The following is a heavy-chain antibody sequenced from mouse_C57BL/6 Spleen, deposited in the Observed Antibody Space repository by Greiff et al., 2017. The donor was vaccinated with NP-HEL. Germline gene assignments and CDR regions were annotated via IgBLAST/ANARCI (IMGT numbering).Heavy chain of an antibody. V-gene: IGHV2-2*01. Sequence: VQLVESGPGLVQPSQSLSITCTVSGFSLTSYGVHWVRQSPGKGLEWLGVIWSGGSTDYNAAFISRLSISKDNSKSQVFFKMNSLQADDTAIYYRARNGGGSSYDAMDYWGQGTSVTVSS. D-gene: IGHD1-1*01. CDR2: IWSGGST. J-gene: IGHJ4*01. CDR1: GFSLTSYG. CDR3: ARNGGGSSYDAMDY.